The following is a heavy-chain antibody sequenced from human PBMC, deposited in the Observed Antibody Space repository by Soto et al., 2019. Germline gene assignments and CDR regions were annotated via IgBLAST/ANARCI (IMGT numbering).Heavy chain of an antibody. CDR2: ITRSP. Sequence: QVQLQESGPGLVKPSQTLSLTCTVSGASVTSDTYHCSWIRHHPQQVLGRVGYITRSPFYNTSLHGRFTTSLDTSRNKFSLDLASVTAAEKAVYYCAAMIAGARGRGYWGQGTLVTVSS. V-gene: IGHV4-31*03. D-gene: IGHD3-22*01. J-gene: IGHJ4*02. CDR1: GASVTSDTYH. CDR3: AAMIAGARGRGY.